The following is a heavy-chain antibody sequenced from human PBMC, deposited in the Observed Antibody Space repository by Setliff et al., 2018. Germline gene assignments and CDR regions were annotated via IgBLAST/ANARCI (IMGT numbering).Heavy chain of an antibody. CDR2: IHYGGGHI. J-gene: IGHJ4*02. CDR3: VRDLHWGFDY. Sequence: GGSLRLSCATSGFTFSTSAMHWLRQSPDNRLEWLAYIHYGGGHIQYADSVKGRFTVSRDNVKNSLFLQMNSLRAEDTAVYYCVRDLHWGFDYWGLGTLVTVSS. D-gene: IGHD7-27*01. V-gene: IGHV3-30*02. CDR1: GFTFSTSA.